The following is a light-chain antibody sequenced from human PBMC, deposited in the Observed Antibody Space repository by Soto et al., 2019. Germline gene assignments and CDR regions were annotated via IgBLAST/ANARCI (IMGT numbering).Light chain of an antibody. Sequence: IQLTQSPAPVSASVGDSVTFTCRASQTVHTMLAWYQQKPGGAPKVVIFDASNWGSGVPSRFSGSGFGTEFTLSITSLQPDDFATYYCQQYKNFSYRFGQGTKLEIK. J-gene: IGKJ2*03. CDR2: DAS. CDR3: QQYKNFSYR. CDR1: QTVHTM. V-gene: IGKV1-5*01.